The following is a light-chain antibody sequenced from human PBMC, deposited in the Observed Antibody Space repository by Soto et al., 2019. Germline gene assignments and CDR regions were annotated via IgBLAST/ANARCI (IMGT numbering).Light chain of an antibody. V-gene: IGKV3-15*01. CDR3: QQYDQWWT. Sequence: ETVMTQSPATLSVSPGERATFSCRASQSINTNLAWFQLKPGQAPTLLIYGASIRAAGIPARFSGSGSGTEFSLTISSLQSEDFGVFFCQQYDQWWTFGQGTKVEVK. CDR2: GAS. CDR1: QSINTN. J-gene: IGKJ1*01.